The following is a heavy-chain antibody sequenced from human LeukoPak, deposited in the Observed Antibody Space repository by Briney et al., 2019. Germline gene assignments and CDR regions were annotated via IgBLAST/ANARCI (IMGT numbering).Heavy chain of an antibody. CDR2: INTDTGNP. V-gene: IGHV7-4-1*02. CDR1: GYTFTSYA. J-gene: IGHJ4*02. Sequence: ASVEVSCKASGYTFTSYAMNWVRQAPGQGLEWMGWINTDTGNPTYAQGFTGRFVFSLDTSVSTAYLQISSLKAEDTAVYYCARAPNPLRYFDWLFRLDYWGQGTLVTVSS. CDR3: ARAPNPLRYFDWLFRLDY. D-gene: IGHD3-9*01.